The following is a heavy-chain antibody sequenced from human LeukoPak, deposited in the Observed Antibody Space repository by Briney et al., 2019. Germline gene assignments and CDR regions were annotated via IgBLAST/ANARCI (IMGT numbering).Heavy chain of an antibody. CDR3: AKFNTSPGHTLDI. CDR2: IKQDGGEK. CDR1: GFTIRNYW. Sequence: GGSLRLSCAASGFTIRNYWMSWVRQAPGKGLEWVANIKQDGGEKYYADSVKGRFTIYRDNAENSLYLQVNSLRAEDTAVYYCAKFNTSPGHTLDIWGRGTMVTVSS. J-gene: IGHJ3*02. D-gene: IGHD2-2*01. V-gene: IGHV3-7*01.